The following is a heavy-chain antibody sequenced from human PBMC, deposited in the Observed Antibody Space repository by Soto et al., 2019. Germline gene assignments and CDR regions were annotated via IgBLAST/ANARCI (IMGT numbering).Heavy chain of an antibody. V-gene: IGHV4-34*01. CDR3: ARGGKVVTAIPFYFDY. CDR2: INHSGST. CDR1: GKAFRGSY. Sequence: PAATLSSTCAVHGKAFRGSYASWIRQPPGKGLEWIGEINHSGSTNYNPSLKSRVTISVDTSKNQFSLKLSSVTAADTAVYYCARGGKVVTAIPFYFDYWGQG. D-gene: IGHD2-21*02. J-gene: IGHJ4*02.